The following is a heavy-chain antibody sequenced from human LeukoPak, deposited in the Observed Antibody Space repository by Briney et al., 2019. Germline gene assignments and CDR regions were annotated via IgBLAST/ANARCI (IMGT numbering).Heavy chain of an antibody. V-gene: IGHV3-7*01. CDR3: ARAEK. CDR2: INQDGSEK. Sequence: GGSLRLSCAASGFTFSSDWMSWVRQAPGKGPERVANINQDGSEKYYVDSVKGRFTISRDNAKNSLFLQMNSLRAEDTAVYYCARAEKWGQGTLVTVSS. J-gene: IGHJ4*02. CDR1: GFTFSSDW.